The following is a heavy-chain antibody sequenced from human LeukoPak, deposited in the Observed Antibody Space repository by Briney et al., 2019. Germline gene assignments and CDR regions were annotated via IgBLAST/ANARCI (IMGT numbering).Heavy chain of an antibody. CDR2: IYYSGST. CDR3: TIGDYYYYYGMDV. V-gene: IGHV4-59*12. Sequence: SETLSLTCTVSGGSISSYYWSWIRQPPGKGLEWIGYIYYSGSTNYNPSLKSRVTISVDTSKNQFSLKLSSVTAADTAVYYCTIGDYYYYYGMDVWGQGTTVTVSS. J-gene: IGHJ6*02. CDR1: GGSISSYY.